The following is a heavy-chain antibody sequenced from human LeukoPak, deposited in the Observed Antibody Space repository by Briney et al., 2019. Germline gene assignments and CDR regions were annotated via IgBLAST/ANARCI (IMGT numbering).Heavy chain of an antibody. CDR3: ATPNNIDAFDI. D-gene: IGHD1-14*01. CDR1: GYTFIGYY. CDR2: INPNRGAT. V-gene: IGHV1-2*04. Sequence: GASVKVSCKASGYTFIGYYIHWVRQAPGQGLERMGWINPNRGATNYAQKFQGWVTMTRDTSTSTVYMELSSLRSEDTAVYYCATPNNIDAFDIWGQGTLVTVSS. J-gene: IGHJ3*02.